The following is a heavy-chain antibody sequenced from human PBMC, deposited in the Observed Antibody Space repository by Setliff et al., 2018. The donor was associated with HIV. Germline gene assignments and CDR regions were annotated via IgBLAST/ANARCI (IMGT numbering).Heavy chain of an antibody. CDR3: SLGYCSGGSCYSDPEVAFDI. D-gene: IGHD2-15*01. CDR1: GFTFSDYW. J-gene: IGHJ3*02. V-gene: IGHV3-74*01. Sequence: GGSLRLSCVASGFTFSDYWMHWVRQAPGKGLVWVSRISADGSDTSYADSVKGRFTISRDNAMNTAYLQMNSLRGEDTALYYCSLGYCSGGSCYSDPEVAFDIWGQGTMVTVSS. CDR2: ISADGSDT.